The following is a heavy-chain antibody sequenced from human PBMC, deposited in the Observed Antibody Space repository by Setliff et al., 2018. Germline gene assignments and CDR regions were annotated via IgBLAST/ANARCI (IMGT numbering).Heavy chain of an antibody. V-gene: IGHV3-15*01. CDR2: IKSKTDGGTT. J-gene: IGHJ4*02. Sequence: LRLSCAVSGFTFSNAWMSWVRQAPGKGLEWVGRIKSKTDGGTTDCAAPVKGRFTISRDDSRNTLYLQMNSLKTEDTAVYYCTTGPMASQPGYWGQGTLVTVSS. D-gene: IGHD5-12*01. CDR1: GFTFSNAW. CDR3: TTGPMASQPGY.